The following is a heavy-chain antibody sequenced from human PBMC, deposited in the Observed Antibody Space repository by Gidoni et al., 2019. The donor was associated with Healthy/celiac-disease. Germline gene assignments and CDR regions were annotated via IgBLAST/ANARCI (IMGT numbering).Heavy chain of an antibody. Sequence: QVQLQESGPGLVKPSQTLSLTCTVSGGAISSGSYFWRWIRQPAGKGLEWIGRIYTSGSTNYNPSRKSRVTMSVDTSKNQFSLKLSSVTAADTAVYYCATGVSGSQVDYWGQGTLVTVSS. D-gene: IGHD1-26*01. CDR1: GGAISSGSYF. CDR3: ATGVSGSQVDY. J-gene: IGHJ4*02. V-gene: IGHV4-61*02. CDR2: IYTSGST.